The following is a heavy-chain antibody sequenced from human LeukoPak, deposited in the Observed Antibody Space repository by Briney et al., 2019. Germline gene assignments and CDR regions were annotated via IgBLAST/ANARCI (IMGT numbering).Heavy chain of an antibody. CDR3: AKDLPLIVVVPAAITFDY. CDR2: INGNGGGT. J-gene: IGHJ4*02. D-gene: IGHD2-2*02. V-gene: IGHV3-23*01. CDR1: GFTFSNYA. Sequence: GGSLRLSCAASGFTFSNYAMSWVRQAPGKGLEWVSAINGNGGGTYYADPVKGRFTISRDNSKNTLYLQMNSLRAEDTAVYYCAKDLPLIVVVPAAITFDYWGQGALVTVSS.